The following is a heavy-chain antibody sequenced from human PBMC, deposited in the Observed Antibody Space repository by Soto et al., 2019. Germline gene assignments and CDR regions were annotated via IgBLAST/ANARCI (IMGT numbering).Heavy chain of an antibody. D-gene: IGHD2-15*01. CDR2: IYYSGST. V-gene: IGHV4-30-4*01. CDR1: GGSISSGDYY. Sequence: SETLSLTCTVSGGSISSGDYYWSWIRQPPGKGLEWIGYIYYSGSTYYNPSLKSRVTISVDTSKNQFSLKLSSVTAADTAVYYCARDRQGYCSGGSCYSDYYGMDVWGQGTTVTVSS. CDR3: ARDRQGYCSGGSCYSDYYGMDV. J-gene: IGHJ6*02.